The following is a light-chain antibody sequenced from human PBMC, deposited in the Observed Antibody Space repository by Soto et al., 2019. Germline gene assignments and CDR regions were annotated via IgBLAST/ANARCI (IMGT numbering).Light chain of an antibody. Sequence: EVLMTQSPATLSTSPGEGATLPCRASQGVGRSVAWYQQTPGQSPRLLIYSTSTRASGVPARFSGSGSGTEFTLTISSLQSEDFAVYSCQQYYYWPLTFGGGTKV. CDR2: STS. J-gene: IGKJ4*01. CDR3: QQYYYWPLT. CDR1: QGVGRS. V-gene: IGKV3-15*01.